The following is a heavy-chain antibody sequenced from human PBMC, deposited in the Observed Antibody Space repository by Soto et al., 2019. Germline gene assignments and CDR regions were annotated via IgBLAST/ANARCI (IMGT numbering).Heavy chain of an antibody. CDR1: GFTFSNYG. CDR3: AKRADSSGYYPPDY. CDR2: ISYDGSTK. D-gene: IGHD3-22*01. V-gene: IGHV3-30*18. J-gene: IGHJ4*02. Sequence: GGSLRLSCAASGFTFSNYGMHWVRQAPGKGLEWVALISYDGSTKFYVDSVKGRFTISRDNSKNSLYLQMNSLRTEDTAVYYCAKRADSSGYYPPDYWGQGTQVTVS.